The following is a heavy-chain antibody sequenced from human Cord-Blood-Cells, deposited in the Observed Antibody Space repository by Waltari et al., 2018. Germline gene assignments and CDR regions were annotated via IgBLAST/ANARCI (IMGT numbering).Heavy chain of an antibody. CDR2: IRYDGSNK. V-gene: IGHV3-30*02. D-gene: IGHD2-21*01. CDR1: GFTFSLYG. CDR3: AKWGLGLQFA. J-gene: IGHJ3*01. Sequence: VQLVESGGGVVRPGGPLRPSCAASGFTFSLYGMHWVRQAPGKGLEWVAFIRYDGSNKYYADSVKGRFTISRDNSKNTLYLQMNSLRAEDTAVYYCAKWGLGLQFAWGQGTMVTVSS.